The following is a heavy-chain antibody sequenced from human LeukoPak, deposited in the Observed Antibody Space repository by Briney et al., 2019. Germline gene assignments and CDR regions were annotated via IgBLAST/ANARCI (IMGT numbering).Heavy chain of an antibody. Sequence: GGSLRLSCAASGFTFSSYSMNWVRQAPGKGLEWVSYISSSSSTIYYADSVKGRFTISRDNAKNSLYLQMNSLKTEDTAVYYCTTDRYYYDSSGFRDYWGQGTLVTVSS. V-gene: IGHV3-48*04. J-gene: IGHJ4*02. CDR1: GFTFSSYS. CDR2: ISSSSSTI. CDR3: TTDRYYYDSSGFRDY. D-gene: IGHD3-22*01.